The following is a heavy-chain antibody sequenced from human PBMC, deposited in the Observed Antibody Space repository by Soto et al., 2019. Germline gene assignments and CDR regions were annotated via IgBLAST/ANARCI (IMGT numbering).Heavy chain of an antibody. D-gene: IGHD6-6*01. Sequence: PSETLSLTCAVSGGSISSGGYSWSWIRQPPGKGLEWIGYIYHSGSTYYNPSLKSRVTISVDTSKNQFSLKLSSVTAADTAVYYCARYSSSPDWFDPWGQGTLGTVSS. V-gene: IGHV4-30-2*02. CDR2: IYHSGST. CDR1: GGSISSGGYS. CDR3: ARYSSSPDWFDP. J-gene: IGHJ5*02.